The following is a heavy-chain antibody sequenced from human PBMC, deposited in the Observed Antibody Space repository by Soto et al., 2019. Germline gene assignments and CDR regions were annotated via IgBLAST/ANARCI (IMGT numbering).Heavy chain of an antibody. CDR1: VYTFTSYA. Sequence: ASVTVSRKASVYTFTSYAMHWVRQTPGQRLEWMGWINAGNGNTKYSQKFQDRVTITRDTSASTAYMELSSLRSEDTAVYYCAVVVGATSPAYWGQGTLVTVSS. CDR2: INAGNGNT. J-gene: IGHJ4*02. V-gene: IGHV1-3*01. CDR3: AVVVGATSPAY. D-gene: IGHD1-26*01.